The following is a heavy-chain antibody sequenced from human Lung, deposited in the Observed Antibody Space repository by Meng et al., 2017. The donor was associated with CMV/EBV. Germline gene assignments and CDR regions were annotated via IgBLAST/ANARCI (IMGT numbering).Heavy chain of an antibody. Sequence: SLKISXAASGFTFSDYYMSWIRQAPGKGLEWVSYISSSGSTIYYAVSVKGRFTISRDNAKNSLYLQMNSLRAEDTAVYYCARGRIAVAVLFDPWGQGTPVTVSS. CDR1: GFTFSDYY. CDR2: ISSSGSTI. CDR3: ARGRIAVAVLFDP. D-gene: IGHD6-19*01. J-gene: IGHJ5*02. V-gene: IGHV3-11*01.